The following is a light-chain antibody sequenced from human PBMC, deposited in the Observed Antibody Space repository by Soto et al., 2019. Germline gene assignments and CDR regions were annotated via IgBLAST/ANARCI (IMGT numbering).Light chain of an antibody. J-gene: IGKJ5*01. CDR3: QPRSNWPPT. V-gene: IGKV3-11*01. CDR2: DVS. Sequence: EIVLTQSPATLSLSPGEGATLSCRASQSVSNYLAWYQQKPGQAPRLLIFDVSSRATGIPARFSGAGFGTDFTLTISSLEPEDFAVYYCQPRSNWPPTFGQGTRLEFK. CDR1: QSVSNY.